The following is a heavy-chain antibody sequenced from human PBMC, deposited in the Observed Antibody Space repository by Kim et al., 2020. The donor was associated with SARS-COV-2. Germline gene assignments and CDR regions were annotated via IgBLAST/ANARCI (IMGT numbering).Heavy chain of an antibody. CDR1: GGSISSGGYY. V-gene: IGHV4-31*03. CDR2: IYYSGST. D-gene: IGHD3-22*01. Sequence: SETLSLTCTVSGGSISSGGYYWSWIRQHPGKGLEWIGYIYYSGSTYYNPSLKSRVTISVDTSKNQFSLKLSSVTAADTAVYYCARAGHYYDSSGYYLNGGAGWFDPWGQGTLVTVSS. J-gene: IGHJ5*02. CDR3: ARAGHYYDSSGYYLNGGAGWFDP.